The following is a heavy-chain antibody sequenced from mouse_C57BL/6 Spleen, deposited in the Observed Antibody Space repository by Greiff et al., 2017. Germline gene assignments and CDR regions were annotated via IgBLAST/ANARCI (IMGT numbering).Heavy chain of an antibody. D-gene: IGHD1-1*01. CDR2: IDPSDSYT. CDR1: GYTFTSYW. J-gene: IGHJ2*01. CDR3: ARRDYGSSLYYFDY. V-gene: IGHV1-59*01. Sequence: VQLQQPGAELVKPGTSVKLSCKASGYTFTSYWMHWVKQRPGQGLEWIGVIDPSDSYTNYNQKFKGKATLTVDTSSSTAYMQLSSLTSEDSAVYYCARRDYGSSLYYFDYWGQGTTLTVSS.